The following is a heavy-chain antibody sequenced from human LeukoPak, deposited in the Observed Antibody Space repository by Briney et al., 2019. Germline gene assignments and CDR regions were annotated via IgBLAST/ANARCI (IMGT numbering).Heavy chain of an antibody. CDR2: IYYSGST. Sequence: SETLSLTCTVSGGSISSGDYYWSWIRQPPGKGLEWIGYIYYSGSTYYNPSLKSRVTISADTSKNQFSLKLSSVTAADTAVYYCARATDSSGYYSNPNFDYWGQGTLVTVSS. J-gene: IGHJ4*02. CDR1: GGSISSGDYY. CDR3: ARATDSSGYYSNPNFDY. V-gene: IGHV4-30-4*08. D-gene: IGHD3-22*01.